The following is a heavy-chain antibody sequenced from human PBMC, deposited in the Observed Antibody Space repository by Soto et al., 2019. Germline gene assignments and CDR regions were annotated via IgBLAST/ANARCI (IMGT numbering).Heavy chain of an antibody. J-gene: IGHJ4*01. CDR3: ARDRSLGIAAAGLDF. D-gene: IGHD6-13*01. V-gene: IGHV3-30*19. CDR2: VSYAGTNK. Sequence: QVHLVESGGGVVQPGKSLRLSCVASGFSFTTHGMHWVRQAPGKGLEWIAVVSYAGTNKYYTPYLKGRFTISRDNSKNTVYLQMNSLRDDDSALYYCARDRSLGIAAAGLDFWGHGTLVTVSS. CDR1: GFSFTTHG.